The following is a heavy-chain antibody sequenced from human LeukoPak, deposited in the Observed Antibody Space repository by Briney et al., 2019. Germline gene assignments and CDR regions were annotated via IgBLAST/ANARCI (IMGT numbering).Heavy chain of an antibody. CDR2: IIPILGIA. D-gene: IGHD4-11*01. V-gene: IGHV1-69*10. Sequence: ASVKVSCKASGGTFSSYAISWVRQAPGQGLEWMGGIIPILGIANYAQKFQGRVTITADKSTSTAYMELSSLRSEDTAVYYCARAKDYSNYGVYFDYWGQGTLVTVSS. CDR3: ARAKDYSNYGVYFDY. J-gene: IGHJ4*02. CDR1: GGTFSSYA.